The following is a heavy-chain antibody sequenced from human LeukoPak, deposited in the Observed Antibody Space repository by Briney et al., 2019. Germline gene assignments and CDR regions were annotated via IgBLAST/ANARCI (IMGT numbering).Heavy chain of an antibody. V-gene: IGHV3-48*01. CDR3: ARGPYGDYIDAFDY. J-gene: IGHJ4*02. CDR2: ISDSSRKI. Sequence: GGSLRLSCAGAGFTFSTYSMNGVRQAPGKGLEWVSYISDSSRKIYYADSVKGRFTISRDNAKNSLYLQMNSLRAEDTAVYYCARGPYGDYIDAFDYWGQGTLVTVSS. CDR1: GFTFSTYS. D-gene: IGHD4-17*01.